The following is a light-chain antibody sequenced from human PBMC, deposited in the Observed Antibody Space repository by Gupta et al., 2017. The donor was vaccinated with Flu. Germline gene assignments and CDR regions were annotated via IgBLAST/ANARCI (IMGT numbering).Light chain of an antibody. J-gene: IGKJ2*01. V-gene: IGKV1-39*01. CDR1: QSIAKY. CDR2: DAS. Sequence: DIQMTQSPSSLSASVGDRVTITCRASQSIAKYLNWYQQKAGKAPKLLIYDASTLQGGVPSMFSGSGSGTDFTLPISSLHPEDFATYSCQQSYGTPHTFGQGTKLEIK. CDR3: QQSYGTPHT.